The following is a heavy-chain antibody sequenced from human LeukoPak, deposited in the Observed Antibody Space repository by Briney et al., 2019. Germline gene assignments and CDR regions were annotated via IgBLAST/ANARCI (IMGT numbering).Heavy chain of an antibody. CDR2: IDPNGGYT. J-gene: IGHJ6*03. V-gene: IGHV1-46*01. CDR1: GYSFTTYY. Sequence: ASVEVSCKASGYSFTTYYIHWVRQAPGQGLEWMGIIDPNGGYTDYAQKFQGRVTMTRDTSTSTVYMELSSLRSDDTAVYYCARVSMHLWSVYFYYHMDVWGKGTTVTVSS. D-gene: IGHD3-10*01. CDR3: ARVSMHLWSVYFYYHMDV.